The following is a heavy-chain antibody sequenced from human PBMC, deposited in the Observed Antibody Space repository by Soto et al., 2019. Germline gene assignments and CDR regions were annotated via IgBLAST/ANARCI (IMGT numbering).Heavy chain of an antibody. Sequence: VKVSCKTSGYIFRNYAISWVRQAPGQGLEWMGWISVSNDNTDSAHALRGRLTMTTDTSTSTAYLELTSLMSNDKAVYYCARSSPSLDYWGQGSLVTVSS. V-gene: IGHV1-18*04. D-gene: IGHD3-10*01. CDR3: ARSSPSLDY. J-gene: IGHJ4*02. CDR2: ISVSNDNT. CDR1: GYIFRNYA.